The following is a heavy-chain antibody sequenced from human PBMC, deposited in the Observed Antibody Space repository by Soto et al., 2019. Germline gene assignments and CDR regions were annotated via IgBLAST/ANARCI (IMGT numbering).Heavy chain of an antibody. D-gene: IGHD5-12*01. Sequence: GESLKISCKGSGYSFTSYWISWVRQMPGKGLEWMGRIDPSDSYTNYSPSFQGHVTISADKSISTAYLQWSSLKASDTAMYYCARQGYSGYDSLYYCGMDVWGQGTTVTVSS. CDR1: GYSFTSYW. V-gene: IGHV5-10-1*01. CDR2: IDPSDSYT. CDR3: ARQGYSGYDSLYYCGMDV. J-gene: IGHJ6*02.